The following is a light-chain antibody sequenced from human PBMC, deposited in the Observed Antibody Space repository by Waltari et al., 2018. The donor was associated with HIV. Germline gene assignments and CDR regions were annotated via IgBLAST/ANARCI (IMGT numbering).Light chain of an antibody. Sequence: EIVLTQSPGTLSLSPGERATLSCRASQSVSSSSLAWYQQKPGQAPRLLIYGASSRAAGIPDRFSGSGSGTDFTLIISRLEPEDFAVYYCQQYGNSPWTFGQGTKVEIK. CDR1: QSVSSSS. CDR3: QQYGNSPWT. V-gene: IGKV3-20*01. J-gene: IGKJ1*01. CDR2: GAS.